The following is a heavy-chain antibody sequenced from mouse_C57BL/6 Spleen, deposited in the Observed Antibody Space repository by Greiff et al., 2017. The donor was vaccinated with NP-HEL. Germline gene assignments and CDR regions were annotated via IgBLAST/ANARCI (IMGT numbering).Heavy chain of an antibody. D-gene: IGHD2-2*01. V-gene: IGHV1-26*01. Sequence: VQLQQSGPELVKPGASVKISCKASGYTFTDYYMNWVKQSHGKSLEWIGDINPNNGGTSYNQKFKGKATLTVDKSSSTAYMELRSLTSEDSAVYYCARYPLYYGYDWYFDVWGTGTTVTVSS. CDR3: ARYPLYYGYDWYFDV. CDR2: INPNNGGT. CDR1: GYTFTDYY. J-gene: IGHJ1*03.